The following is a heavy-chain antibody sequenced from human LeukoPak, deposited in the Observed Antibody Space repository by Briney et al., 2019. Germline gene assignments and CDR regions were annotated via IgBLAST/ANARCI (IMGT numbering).Heavy chain of an antibody. Sequence: ASVKVSCKASGGTFSSYAISWVRLAPGQGLEWMGGIIPIFGTANYAQKFQGRVTITTDESTSTAYMELSSLRSEDTAVYYCARVIRIAAAGTTWFDPWGQGTLVTVSS. J-gene: IGHJ5*02. V-gene: IGHV1-69*05. D-gene: IGHD6-13*01. CDR1: GGTFSSYA. CDR3: ARVIRIAAAGTTWFDP. CDR2: IIPIFGTA.